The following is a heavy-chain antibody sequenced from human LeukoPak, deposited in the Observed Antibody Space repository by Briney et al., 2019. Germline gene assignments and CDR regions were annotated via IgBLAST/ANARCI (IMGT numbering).Heavy chain of an antibody. J-gene: IGHJ4*02. CDR1: GGTFSSYA. Sequence: SVKVSCKASGGTFSSYAISWVRQAPGQGLEWMGRVIPIFGTANYAQKFQGRVTITTDESTSTAYMELSSLRSEDTAVYYCARDLGYSYGSGFDYWGQGTLVTVSS. CDR2: VIPIFGTA. D-gene: IGHD5-18*01. CDR3: ARDLGYSYGSGFDY. V-gene: IGHV1-69*05.